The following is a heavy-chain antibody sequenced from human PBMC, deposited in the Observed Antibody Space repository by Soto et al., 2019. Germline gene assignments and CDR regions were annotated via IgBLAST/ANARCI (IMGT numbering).Heavy chain of an antibody. CDR3: ARVDQNDYDYGMDV. CDR1: GYTFTSYD. J-gene: IGHJ6*02. CDR2: MNPNSGNT. Sequence: QVQLVQSGAEVKKPGASVKVSCKASGYTFTSYDINWVRQATGQGLEWMGWMNPNSGNTGYAQKFQGRVTMTRNTSISKAYMELSSLKSEDTAVYYCARVDQNDYDYGMDVWGQGTTVTFSS. V-gene: IGHV1-8*01.